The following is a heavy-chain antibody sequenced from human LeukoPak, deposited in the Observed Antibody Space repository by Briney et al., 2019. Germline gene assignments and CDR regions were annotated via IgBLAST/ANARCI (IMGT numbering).Heavy chain of an antibody. D-gene: IGHD6-19*01. V-gene: IGHV3-21*01. CDR2: ISSSSSYI. J-gene: IGHJ4*02. CDR1: GFTFSSYS. Sequence: GGSLRLSCAASGFTFSSYSMNWVRQAPGKGLEWVSSISSSSSYIYYADSVKGRFTISRDNSKNTLYLQMNSLRAEDTAVYYCASDLTYGSGWYGGVYWGQGTLVTVSS. CDR3: ASDLTYGSGWYGGVY.